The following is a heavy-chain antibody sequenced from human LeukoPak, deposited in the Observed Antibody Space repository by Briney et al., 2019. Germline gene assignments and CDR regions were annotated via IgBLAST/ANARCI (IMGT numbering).Heavy chain of an antibody. CDR3: ARETAYYYYGMDV. CDR2: IYYSGST. V-gene: IGHV4-30-4*08. CDR1: GFTFSSYA. Sequence: LRLSCAASGFTFSSYAMSWIRQPPGKGLEWIGYIYYSGSTYYNPSLKSRVTISVDTSKNQFSLKLSSVTAADTAVYYCARETAYYYYGMDVWGQGTTVTVSS. J-gene: IGHJ6*02.